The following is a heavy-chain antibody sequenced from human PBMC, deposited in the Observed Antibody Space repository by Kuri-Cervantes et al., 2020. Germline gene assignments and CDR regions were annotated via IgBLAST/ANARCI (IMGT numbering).Heavy chain of an antibody. V-gene: IGHV3-74*01. D-gene: IGHD5-18*01. Sequence: GESLKISCAASGFIFSNSWMYWVRQAPGKGLVWVSLVKIDGSDTVYADSVKGRFTISRDNAKNSLYLQMNSLRAEDTAVYYCAKGPDTAMVPYFYYMDVWGKGTTVTVSS. CDR2: VKIDGSDT. CDR1: GFIFSNSW. CDR3: AKGPDTAMVPYFYYMDV. J-gene: IGHJ6*03.